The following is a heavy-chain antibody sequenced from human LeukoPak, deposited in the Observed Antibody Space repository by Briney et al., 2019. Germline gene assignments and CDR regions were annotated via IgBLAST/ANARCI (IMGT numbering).Heavy chain of an antibody. CDR2: IRSKAYGGTT. CDR3: TREGIVATLYYYYYMDV. Sequence: GESLRLSCAASGFSFTTYWMSWVRQAPGKGLEWVGFIRSKAYGGTTEYAASVKGRFTISRDDSKSIAYLQMNSLKTEDTAVYYCTREGIVATLYYYYYMDVWGKGTTVTVSS. J-gene: IGHJ6*03. V-gene: IGHV3-49*04. D-gene: IGHD5-12*01. CDR1: GFSFTTYW.